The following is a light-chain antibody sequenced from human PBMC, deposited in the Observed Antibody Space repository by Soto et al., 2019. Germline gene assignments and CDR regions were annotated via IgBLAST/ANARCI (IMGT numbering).Light chain of an antibody. J-gene: IGKJ1*01. CDR2: GAS. V-gene: IGKV3-20*01. Sequence: EIVLTQSPGTLSLSPGERATLSCRASQSVSNSYLAWYQQRPGQAPRLLIYGASSRATGIPDRFSGSGSGTDFTLTISRLEPEDFAVYYCQQYGSSRTFGQGTNVDIK. CDR1: QSVSNSY. CDR3: QQYGSSRT.